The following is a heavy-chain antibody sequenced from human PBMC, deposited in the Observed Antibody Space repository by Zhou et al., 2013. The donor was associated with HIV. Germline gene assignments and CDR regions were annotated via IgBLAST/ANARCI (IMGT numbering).Heavy chain of an antibody. J-gene: IGHJ5*02. CDR1: GGSISSSSYY. Sequence: QVQLQESGPGLVKPSETLSLTCTVSGGSISSSSYYWGWIRQPPGKGLEWIGSMYYSGSTYYNPSLKSRVTISIDTSKSQFSLELNSVTAADTAVYFCARILRGLTTWGQGTLVTVSS. D-gene: IGHD3-9*01. CDR3: ARILRGLTT. CDR2: MYYSGST. V-gene: IGHV4-39*07.